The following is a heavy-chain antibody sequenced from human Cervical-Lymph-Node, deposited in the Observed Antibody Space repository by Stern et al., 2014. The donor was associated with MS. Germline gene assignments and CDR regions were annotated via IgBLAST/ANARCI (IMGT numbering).Heavy chain of an antibody. Sequence: QVQLVQSGAEVKKPGASVKVSCKASGYTFTNYAIHWVRQAPGQRLEWMGWIIAGNGDAMSSRKFRGRVTITRDTSASTVYMELNSLRSEDTAVYYCARDPTLRMSEGDYFDYWGQGTLVTVSS. V-gene: IGHV1-3*01. J-gene: IGHJ4*02. CDR3: ARDPTLRMSEGDYFDY. CDR1: GYTFTNYA. CDR2: IIAGNGDA.